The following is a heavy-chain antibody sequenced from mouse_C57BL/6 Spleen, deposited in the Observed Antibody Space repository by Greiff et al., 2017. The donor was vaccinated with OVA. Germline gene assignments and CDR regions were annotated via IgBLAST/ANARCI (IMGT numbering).Heavy chain of an antibody. D-gene: IGHD2-3*01. V-gene: IGHV2-5*01. CDR3: AKNDGYSSWFAY. CDR1: GFSLTSYG. J-gene: IGHJ3*01. CDR2: IWRGGST. Sequence: VKLMESGPGLVQPSQSLSITCTVSGFSLTSYGVHWVRQSPGKGLEWLGVIWRGGSTDYNAAFMSRLSITKDNSKSQVFFKMNSLQADDTAIYDCAKNDGYSSWFAYWGQGTLVTVSA.